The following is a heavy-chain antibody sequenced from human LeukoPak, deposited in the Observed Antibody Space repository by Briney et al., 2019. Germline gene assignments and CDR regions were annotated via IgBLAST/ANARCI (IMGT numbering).Heavy chain of an antibody. CDR3: ARDLNWETY. J-gene: IGHJ4*02. Sequence: GGSLRLSCAASGFDFITYSMNWVRQAPGKGLEWISYISISSSTIYYADSVKGRFTVSRDNAKTSLYLQMNSLRAEDTAVYYCARDLNWETYWGQGTLVTVSS. CDR2: ISISSSTI. V-gene: IGHV3-48*01. CDR1: GFDFITYS. D-gene: IGHD1-1*01.